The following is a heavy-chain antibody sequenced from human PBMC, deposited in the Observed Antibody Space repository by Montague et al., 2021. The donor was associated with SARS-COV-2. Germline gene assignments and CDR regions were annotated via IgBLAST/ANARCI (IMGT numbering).Heavy chain of an antibody. V-gene: IGHV3-7*03. CDR2: IKQDGSEK. Sequence: SLRLSCAASGFTFSSYWMSWVRQAPGKGLEWVAHIKQDGSEKYYVDSVKGRFTISRDNAKNSLYLQMNSLRAEDTAVYYCARVLGGYCSGGSCYRGWYFDLWGRGTLVTVPS. J-gene: IGHJ2*01. CDR1: GFTFSSYW. D-gene: IGHD2-15*01. CDR3: ARVLGGYCSGGSCYRGWYFDL.